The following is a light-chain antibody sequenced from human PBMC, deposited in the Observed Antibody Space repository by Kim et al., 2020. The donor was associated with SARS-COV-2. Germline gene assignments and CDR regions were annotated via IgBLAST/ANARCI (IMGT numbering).Light chain of an antibody. Sequence: QSVLTQPPSASGSPGQSVTISCTGTNSDVGGYNYVSWFRQYPGKAPKLIIYEVTKRPSGVPDRLSGSKSGNTASLTVSGLQAEDEADYFCSSYAGSNTVVFGGGTQLTVL. V-gene: IGLV2-8*01. CDR2: EVT. CDR1: NSDVGGYNY. CDR3: SSYAGSNTVV. J-gene: IGLJ2*01.